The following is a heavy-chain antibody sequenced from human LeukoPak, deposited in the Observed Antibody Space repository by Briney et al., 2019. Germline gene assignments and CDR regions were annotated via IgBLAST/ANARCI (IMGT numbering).Heavy chain of an antibody. CDR1: GYTFTIYY. CDR2: INPSGGST. Sequence: ASVKVSCKASGYTFTIYYIHWARQAPGQGLEWMGLINPSGGSTNYAQKFQGRVTMTRDTSTSTVYMELSSLRSEDTAVYYCARDLRQVIWGFFDYWGQGTLVTVSS. V-gene: IGHV1-46*01. J-gene: IGHJ4*02. CDR3: ARDLRQVIWGFFDY. D-gene: IGHD2-21*01.